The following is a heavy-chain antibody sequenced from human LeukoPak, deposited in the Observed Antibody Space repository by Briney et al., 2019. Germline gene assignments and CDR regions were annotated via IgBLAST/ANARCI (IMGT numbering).Heavy chain of an antibody. CDR2: MSYDGTNK. V-gene: IGHV3-30*01. J-gene: IGHJ6*04. CDR3: ARGRDYYSYHMDV. CDR1: GFTFSSYA. Sequence: PGRSLRLSCAASGFTFSSYAMHWVRQAPGKGLEWVAVMSYDGTNKYYADSVKGRFTISRDNSKNTLYLQMNSLRAEDTAVYYYARGRDYYSYHMDVWGKGTTVTVSS.